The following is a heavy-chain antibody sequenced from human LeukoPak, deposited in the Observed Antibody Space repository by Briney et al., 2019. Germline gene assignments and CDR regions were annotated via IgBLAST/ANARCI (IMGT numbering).Heavy chain of an antibody. J-gene: IGHJ5*02. CDR2: ITPVINTA. D-gene: IGHD1-26*01. CDR3: ARVNLRGSNYNWFDP. CDR1: GGTFLSHT. V-gene: IGHV1-69*08. Sequence: SVKVSCKPSGGTFLSHTFSWVRPAPGQGLGWVGKITPVINTANYAQTFQGRVSIYADKSTTTVYMDLSGLRPDDTAVYYCARVNLRGSNYNWFDPWGQGTLVTVAS.